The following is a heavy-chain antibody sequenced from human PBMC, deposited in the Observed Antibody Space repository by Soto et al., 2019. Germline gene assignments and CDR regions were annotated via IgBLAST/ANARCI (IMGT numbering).Heavy chain of an antibody. V-gene: IGHV4-59*01. CDR2: IYYSGST. J-gene: IGHJ4*02. CDR3: ARGSRANSYGYEDY. Sequence: PSETLSLTCTVSGGSISSYYWSWIRQPPGKGLEWIGYIYYSGSTNYNPSLKSRVTISVDTSKNQFSLKLSSVTAADTAVYYCARGSRANSYGYEDYWGQGTLVTVSS. CDR1: GGSISSYY. D-gene: IGHD5-18*01.